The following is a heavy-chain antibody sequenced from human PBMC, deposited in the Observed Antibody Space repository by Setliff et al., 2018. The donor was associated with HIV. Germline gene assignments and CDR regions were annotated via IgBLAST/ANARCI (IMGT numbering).Heavy chain of an antibody. D-gene: IGHD1-26*01. Sequence: SVKVSCKASGGTFSSYAISWVRQAPGQGLEWMGGIIPIFGTANYAQKFQGRVTITTDESTSTAYMELSSLRSEDTAVYYCAREVSVGATFFDLWGPGTPVTVSS. CDR2: IIPIFGTA. V-gene: IGHV1-69*05. CDR3: AREVSVGATFFDL. CDR1: GGTFSSYA. J-gene: IGHJ4*02.